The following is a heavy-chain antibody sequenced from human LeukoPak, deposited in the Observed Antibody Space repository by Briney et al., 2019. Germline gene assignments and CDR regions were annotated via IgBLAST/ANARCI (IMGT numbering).Heavy chain of an antibody. CDR1: GFRFSTYG. V-gene: IGHV3-33*03. D-gene: IGHD3-10*01. J-gene: IGHJ4*02. Sequence: PGGSLRLSCAGSGFRFSTYGMHWVRQAPGKGLEWLGYVWFDGSNSDYVDPVKGRFTISRDNSKNTVFLQMNSLRAEDTAVYHCATFAGSDYTGSFDLWGQGTPVTVSS. CDR2: VWFDGSNS. CDR3: ATFAGSDYTGSFDL.